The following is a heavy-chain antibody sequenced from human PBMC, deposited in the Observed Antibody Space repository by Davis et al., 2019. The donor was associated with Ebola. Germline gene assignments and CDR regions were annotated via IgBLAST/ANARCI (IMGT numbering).Heavy chain of an antibody. Sequence: GESLKISCAASGFTFSDYYMSWIRQAPGKGLEWVANIKQDGSEKYYVDSVKGRFTISRDNAKNSLYLQMNSLRAEDTAVYYCARVPLITMVRGVMGGNWFDPWGQGALVTVSS. CDR1: GFTFSDYY. D-gene: IGHD3-10*01. CDR2: IKQDGSEK. V-gene: IGHV3-7*03. J-gene: IGHJ5*02. CDR3: ARVPLITMVRGVMGGNWFDP.